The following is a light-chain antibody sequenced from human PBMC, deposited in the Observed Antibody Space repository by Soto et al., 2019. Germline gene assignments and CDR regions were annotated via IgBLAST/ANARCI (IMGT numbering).Light chain of an antibody. Sequence: QSVLTQLPSASGSPGQSVTISCTGTSSDVGGYNYVSWYQQHPGKATKLMIYEVSKRPSGVPDRFSGSKSGNTVSLTVSGLLAEDEADYDCSSYAGCKYVFGTGSKVTVL. V-gene: IGLV2-8*01. CDR1: SSDVGGYNY. CDR2: EVS. J-gene: IGLJ1*01. CDR3: SSYAGCKYV.